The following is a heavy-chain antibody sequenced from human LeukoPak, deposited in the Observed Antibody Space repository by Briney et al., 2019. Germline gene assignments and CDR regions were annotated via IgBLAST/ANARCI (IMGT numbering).Heavy chain of an antibody. Sequence: GGSLRLSCAASGFPFSSYAMSWVRQAPGKGLEWVSVISGSSTYYADSVKGRFTISRDNSKNTLYLQMNSLRADDTAVYYCAASLDILTGLLYYWGQGTLVTVSS. J-gene: IGHJ4*02. CDR2: ISGSST. V-gene: IGHV3-23*01. CDR3: AASLDILTGLLYY. D-gene: IGHD3-9*01. CDR1: GFPFSSYA.